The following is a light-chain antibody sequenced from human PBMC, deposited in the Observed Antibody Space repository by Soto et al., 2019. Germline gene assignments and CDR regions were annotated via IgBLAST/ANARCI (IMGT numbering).Light chain of an antibody. J-gene: IGLJ1*01. Sequence: QSVLTQPASVSGSPGQSITISCTGTSSDVGDYNYVSWYQQHPGKAPKLMIYEVSNRPSGVPNRFSGSKSGNTASLTISGLQAEDEADYYCSSYTSSSTYVFGTGTRSPS. CDR2: EVS. CDR1: SSDVGDYNY. CDR3: SSYTSSSTYV. V-gene: IGLV2-14*01.